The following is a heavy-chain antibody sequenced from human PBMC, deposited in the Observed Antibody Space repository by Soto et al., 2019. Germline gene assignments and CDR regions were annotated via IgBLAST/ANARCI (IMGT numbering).Heavy chain of an antibody. V-gene: IGHV3-30*03. CDR3: ATDLRRSWFNWFDP. D-gene: IGHD6-13*01. Sequence: PXGCLIPACTPSGCTFSSYGMHLVSQAPGKGLEWVAVISYHGSNKYYTDSVKGRFSISRDNSKNTLYVQMKSLSDADTDVYYSATDLRRSWFNWFDPWGQGTLVTVYS. CDR1: GCTFSSYG. J-gene: IGHJ5*02. CDR2: ISYHGSNK.